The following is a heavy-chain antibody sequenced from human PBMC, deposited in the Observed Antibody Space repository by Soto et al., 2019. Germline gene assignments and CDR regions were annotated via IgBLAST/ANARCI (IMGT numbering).Heavy chain of an antibody. V-gene: IGHV5-51*01. CDR2: IYPGDSDT. J-gene: IGHJ4*02. D-gene: IGHD3-22*01. CDR3: ATLVYDSSGYLYFDY. Sequence: RGESLKISCKGSGYSFISYWIGWVRQMPGKGLEWMGIIYPGDSDTRYSSSFQGQVTISADKSISTAYLQWSSLKASDTAMYYCATLVYDSSGYLYFDYWGQGTLVTVSS. CDR1: GYSFISYW.